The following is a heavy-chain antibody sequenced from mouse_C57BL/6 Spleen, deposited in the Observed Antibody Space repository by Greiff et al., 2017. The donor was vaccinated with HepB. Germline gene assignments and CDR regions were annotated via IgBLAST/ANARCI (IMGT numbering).Heavy chain of an antibody. CDR2: IHPNSGST. CDR3: AREGVYYGNYGFAY. D-gene: IGHD2-1*01. V-gene: IGHV1-64*01. CDR1: GYTFTSYW. J-gene: IGHJ3*01. Sequence: VKLQESGAELVKPGASVKLSCKASGYTFTSYWMHWVKQRPGQGLEWIGMIHPNSGSTNYNEKFKSKATLTVDKSSSTAYMQLSSLTSEDSAVYYCAREGVYYGNYGFAYWGQGTLVTVSA.